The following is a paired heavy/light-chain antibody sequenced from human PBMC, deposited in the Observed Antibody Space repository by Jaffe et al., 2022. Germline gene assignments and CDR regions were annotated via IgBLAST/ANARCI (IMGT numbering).Heavy chain of an antibody. V-gene: IGHV4-39*01. Sequence: QLQLQESGPGLVKPSETLSLSCTASGVSINDVTYYWGWVRQPPGKGLEWIGSVYVGGSTYYNPSLKSRVTMSVDTSTNEFSLKLTSVTAADTAVYYCARRREFGGYGREGYYFDYWGQGSLVTVSS. CDR1: GVSINDVTYY. J-gene: IGHJ4*02. D-gene: IGHD5-12*01. CDR3: ARRREFGGYGREGYYFDY. CDR2: VYVGGST.
Light chain of an antibody. CDR2: EDN. V-gene: IGLV6-57*01. Sequence: NFLLTQPHSVSGSPGKTVTISCTRSSGSVASNYVQWYQQRPGSSPTTVIYEDNKRPSGVPDRFSGSIDSSSNSASLTISGLKSEDEADYYCQSYDNNNFVVFGGGTKLTVL. J-gene: IGLJ2*01. CDR3: QSYDNNNFVV. CDR1: SGSVASNY.